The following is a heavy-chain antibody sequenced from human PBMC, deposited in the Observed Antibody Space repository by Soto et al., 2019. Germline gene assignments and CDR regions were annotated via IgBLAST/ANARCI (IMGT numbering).Heavy chain of an antibody. D-gene: IGHD3-16*01. CDR2: ISAYNGNT. J-gene: IGHJ5*02. CDR1: GYTFTSYG. CDR3: AADGAIIFGSAWFDP. V-gene: IGHV1-18*01. Sequence: GASVKVSCKASGYTFTSYGISWVRQAPGQGLEWMGWISAYNGNTNYAQKLQGRVTMTTDTSTSTAYMELRSLRSDDTAVYYCAADGAIIFGSAWFDPWGQGTLVTVSS.